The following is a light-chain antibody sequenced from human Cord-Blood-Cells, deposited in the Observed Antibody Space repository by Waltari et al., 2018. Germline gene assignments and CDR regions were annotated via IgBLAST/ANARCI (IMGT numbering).Light chain of an antibody. Sequence: DIQMTQSPSSLSASVVNRVTITCQAIQDISNYLNWYQQKPGKAPKLLIYDASNLETGVPSRFSGSGSATDFTSTISSLQPEDIATYYCKQYDNLPPYTFGQGTKLEIK. CDR3: KQYDNLPPYT. J-gene: IGKJ2*01. CDR2: DAS. CDR1: QDISNY. V-gene: IGKV1-33*01.